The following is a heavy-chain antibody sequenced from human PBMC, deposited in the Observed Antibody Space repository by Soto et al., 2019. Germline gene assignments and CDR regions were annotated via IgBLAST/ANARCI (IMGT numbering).Heavy chain of an antibody. V-gene: IGHV1-18*01. CDR2: LSAYNGNT. D-gene: IGHD5-12*01. CDR3: ARARLRKDWYIDL. CDR1: VSTFTRYG. Sequence: QVQLVPSGAEVKKTGASVKVSCKASVSTFTRYGIIWVRQAPGQGLEWMGWLSAYNGNTNYAQKLQGRVTMTTDTSTSTAYMELRSLRADDTAVYHCARARLRKDWYIDLWGRGTLVTVSS. J-gene: IGHJ2*01.